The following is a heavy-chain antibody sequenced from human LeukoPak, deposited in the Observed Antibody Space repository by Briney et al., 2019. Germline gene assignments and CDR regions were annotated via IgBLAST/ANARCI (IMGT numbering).Heavy chain of an antibody. CDR3: ATNTVTTYDAFDI. D-gene: IGHD4-17*01. Sequence: PSQTLSLTCTVSGGSISRGGYYWSWLRQHPWRGLEWIGYIYYSGSTYYNPSLKSRVTISVDTSKNQFSLKLSSVTAADTAVYYCATNTVTTYDAFDIWGQGTMVTVSS. V-gene: IGHV4-31*03. CDR2: IYYSGST. J-gene: IGHJ3*02. CDR1: GGSISRGGYY.